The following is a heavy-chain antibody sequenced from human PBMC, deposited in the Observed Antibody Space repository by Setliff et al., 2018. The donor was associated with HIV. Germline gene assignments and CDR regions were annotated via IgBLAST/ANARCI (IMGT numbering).Heavy chain of an antibody. J-gene: IGHJ4*02. Sequence: PGGSLRLSCAASGFTFSTYPMSWVRQAPGKGLEWVSGISGSGGSTYYADSVKGRFTISRDNSKNTLYLQMNSLRAEDTAVYYCASVLRYYGSGSYPFGYWGQGTLVTVSS. V-gene: IGHV3-23*01. D-gene: IGHD3-10*01. CDR3: ASVLRYYGSGSYPFGY. CDR2: ISGSGGST. CDR1: GFTFSTYP.